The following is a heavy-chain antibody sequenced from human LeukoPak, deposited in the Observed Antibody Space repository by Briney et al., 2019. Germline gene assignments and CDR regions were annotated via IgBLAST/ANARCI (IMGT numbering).Heavy chain of an antibody. CDR2: ISYDGSNK. CDR1: GFTFSSYA. Sequence: GGSLRLSCAASGFTFSSYAMHWVRQAPGKGLERVAVISYDGSNKYYADSVKGRFTISRDNSKNTLYLQMNSLRAEDTAVYYCARTGYWGQGTLVTVSS. CDR3: ARTGY. J-gene: IGHJ4*02. V-gene: IGHV3-30-3*01. D-gene: IGHD3-10*01.